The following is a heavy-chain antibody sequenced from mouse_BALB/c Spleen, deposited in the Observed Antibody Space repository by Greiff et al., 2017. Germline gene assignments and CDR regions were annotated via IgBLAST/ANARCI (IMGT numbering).Heavy chain of an antibody. CDR1: GYAFTNYL. CDR2: INPGSGGT. Sequence: VQLVESGAELVRPGTSVKVSCKASGYAFTNYLIEWVKQRPGQGLEWIGVINPGSGGTNYNEKFKGKATLTADKSSSTAYMQLSSQTSDVSAVYFCARWGTTATYPLYWYFDVWGAGTTVTVSS. CDR3: ARWGTTATYPLYWYFDV. D-gene: IGHD1-2*01. V-gene: IGHV1-54*01. J-gene: IGHJ1*01.